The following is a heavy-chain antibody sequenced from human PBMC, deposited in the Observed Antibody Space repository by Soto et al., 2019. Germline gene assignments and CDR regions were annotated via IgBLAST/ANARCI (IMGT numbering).Heavy chain of an antibody. D-gene: IGHD3-3*01. V-gene: IGHV1-69*13. CDR2: IIPIFGTA. CDR1: GGTFSSYA. CDR3: ARDAPYYDFWSGYLESSYYYYGMDV. Sequence: SVKVSCKASGGTFSSYAISWVRQAPGQGLEWMGGIIPIFGTANYAQKFQGRVTITADESTSTAYMELSSLRSEDTAVYYCARDAPYYDFWSGYLESSYYYYGMDVWGQGTTVTVSS. J-gene: IGHJ6*02.